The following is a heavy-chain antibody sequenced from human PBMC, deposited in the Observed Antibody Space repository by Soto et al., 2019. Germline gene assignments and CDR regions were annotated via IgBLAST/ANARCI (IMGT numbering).Heavy chain of an antibody. Sequence: SETLSLTCAVYGGSFSGYYWSWIRQPPGKGLEWIGEINHSGSTNYNPSLKSRVTISVDTSKNQFSLKLSSVTAADTAVYYCASGLGGSYISGAFEIWGQGTMVTVS. CDR3: ASGLGGSYISGAFEI. CDR1: GGSFSGYY. V-gene: IGHV4-34*01. CDR2: INHSGST. D-gene: IGHD1-26*01. J-gene: IGHJ3*02.